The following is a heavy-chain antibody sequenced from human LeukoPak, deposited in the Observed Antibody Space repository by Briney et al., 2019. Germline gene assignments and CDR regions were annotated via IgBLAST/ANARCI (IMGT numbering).Heavy chain of an antibody. CDR3: ARVNINNWHSCDY. CDR2: IYHSGSP. D-gene: IGHD1-1*01. J-gene: IGHJ4*02. CDR1: GGSISSNNW. V-gene: IGHV4-4*02. Sequence: SETLSLTCAVSGGSISSNNWWGWVRQPPGKGLEWIGEIYHSGSPNYNPSLKSRVTISVDKSRNHFSLNLSSVTAADTAVYYCARVNINNWHSCDYWGQGTLVTISS.